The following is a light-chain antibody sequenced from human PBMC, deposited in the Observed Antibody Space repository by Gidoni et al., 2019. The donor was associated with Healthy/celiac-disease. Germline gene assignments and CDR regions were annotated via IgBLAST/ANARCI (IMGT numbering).Light chain of an antibody. V-gene: IGKV1-33*01. CDR2: DAS. Sequence: DIQMTQSPSSLSASVGDRVTITCQASQDISNYLNWYQQKPGKAPKLLIYDASNLETGVPSRFSGSGSRTDFTFTISSLQPEDIATYYCQQYADLPPTFGAXTKVEIK. CDR3: QQYADLPPT. J-gene: IGKJ4*01. CDR1: QDISNY.